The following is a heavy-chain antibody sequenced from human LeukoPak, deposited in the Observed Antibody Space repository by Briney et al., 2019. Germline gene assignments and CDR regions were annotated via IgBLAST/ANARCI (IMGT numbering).Heavy chain of an antibody. CDR3: ARNASSLGAGAFYI. J-gene: IGHJ3*02. CDR2: VYYSGIT. V-gene: IGHV4-39*01. CDR1: GGSISSSSLY. Sequence: SESLSLTCTVSGGSISSSSLYWDWLRQPPGKGWEWIGTVYYSGITYYTQSLKSRVTICADTSKNQFSLRLSSVTAADTALYYCARNASSLGAGAFYIWGQGTMVTVSS. D-gene: IGHD2-2*01.